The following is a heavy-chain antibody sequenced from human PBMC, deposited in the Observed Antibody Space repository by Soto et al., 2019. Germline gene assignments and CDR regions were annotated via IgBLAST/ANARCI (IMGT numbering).Heavy chain of an antibody. V-gene: IGHV3-21*01. CDR3: ATQMDYNILTGYRPFDY. Sequence: GGSLRLSCAVSGFTFSSYSMNWVRQAPGKGLEWVSSISSGNSYIYYADSVRGRFTVSRDNAKSSLYLQMNSLRAEDTAVYYCATQMDYNILTGYRPFDYWVQGT. D-gene: IGHD3-9*01. CDR1: GFTFSSYS. J-gene: IGHJ4*02. CDR2: ISSGNSYI.